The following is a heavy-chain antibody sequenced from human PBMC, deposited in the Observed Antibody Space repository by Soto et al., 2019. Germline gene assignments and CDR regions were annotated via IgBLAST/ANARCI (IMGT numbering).Heavy chain of an antibody. D-gene: IGHD3-9*01. CDR2: IYYRGNT. CDR1: GDSINSDNYY. V-gene: IGHV4-39*01. CDR3: ARLEGLATISYYFDY. J-gene: IGHJ4*02. Sequence: SETLCLTCSVSGDSINSDNYYWGWIRQPPGKGLEWIGSIYYRGNTYYNPSLKTRVTISLDKSKSQFSLKLNSVTAADSAVYFCARLEGLATISYYFDYWGQGTLVTVSS.